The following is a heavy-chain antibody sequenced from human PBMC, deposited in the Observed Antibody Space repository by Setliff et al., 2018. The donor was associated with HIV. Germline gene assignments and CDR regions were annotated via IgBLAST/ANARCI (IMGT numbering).Heavy chain of an antibody. Sequence: PGESLKISCAANGFSFSGYSMSWVRQAPGKGLEWVSGIGGSGGSTYYADSVKGRFTVSRDYSKNTIYLQMSSLRAEDSAVYYCAKSASWDLRGWLHWGQGTRVTVSS. V-gene: IGHV3-23*01. J-gene: IGHJ4*02. CDR1: GFSFSGYS. D-gene: IGHD6-19*01. CDR2: IGGSGGST. CDR3: AKSASWDLRGWLH.